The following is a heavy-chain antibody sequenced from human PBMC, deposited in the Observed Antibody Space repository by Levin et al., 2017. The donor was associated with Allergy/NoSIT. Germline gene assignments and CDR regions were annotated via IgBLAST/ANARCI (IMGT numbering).Heavy chain of an antibody. V-gene: IGHV1-2*02. J-gene: IGHJ3*02. Sequence: ASVKVSCKSSGYSFTGYYMHWVRQAPGQGLEWMGWINPHNGGTSFAQTFQGRVTMTRDTSISTAYMDLSSLRSYDPAFYYCVRGFSEAGRQKIGVTFDIWGQGTLVTVSS. D-gene: IGHD6-19*01. CDR3: VRGFSEAGRQKIGVTFDI. CDR1: GYSFTGYY. CDR2: INPHNGGT.